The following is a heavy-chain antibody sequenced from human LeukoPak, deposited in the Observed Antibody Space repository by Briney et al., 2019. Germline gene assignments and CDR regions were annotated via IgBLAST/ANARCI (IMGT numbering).Heavy chain of an antibody. CDR3: ARIGGSYAHADLRSLDSYYFDY. J-gene: IGHJ4*02. D-gene: IGHD1-26*01. V-gene: IGHV1-46*01. CDR1: GYTFTSYY. CDR2: INPSGGST. Sequence: EASVKVSCKASGYTFTSYYMHWVRQAPGQGLEWMGIINPSGGSTSYAQKFQGRVTMTRDMSTSTVYMELSSLRSEDTAVYYCARIGGSYAHADLRSLDSYYFDYWGQGTLVTVSS.